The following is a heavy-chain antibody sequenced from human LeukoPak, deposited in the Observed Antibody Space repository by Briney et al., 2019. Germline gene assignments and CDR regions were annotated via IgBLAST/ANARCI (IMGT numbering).Heavy chain of an antibody. D-gene: IGHD3-22*01. J-gene: IGHJ3*02. Sequence: GGSLRLSCAASGFTFSSYGMHGVRQAPGKGLEGVAVIWYDGSNKYYADSVKGRFTISRDNSKNTLYLQMNSLRAEDTAVYYCARDSVYYDSSGYPSAFDIWGQGTMVTVSS. CDR2: IWYDGSNK. V-gene: IGHV3-33*01. CDR1: GFTFSSYG. CDR3: ARDSVYYDSSGYPSAFDI.